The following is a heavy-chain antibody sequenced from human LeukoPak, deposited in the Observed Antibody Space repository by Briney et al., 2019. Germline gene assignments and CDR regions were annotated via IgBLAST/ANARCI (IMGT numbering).Heavy chain of an antibody. CDR3: ARAKEYYYDSSGYYNAFDI. J-gene: IGHJ3*02. Sequence: SVKVSCKASGGTFSSYAISWVRQAPGQGLEWMGGIIPIFGTANYAQKFQGRVTMTEDTSTDTAYMEPSSLRSEDTAVYYCARAKEYYYDSSGYYNAFDIWGQGTMVTVSS. V-gene: IGHV1-69*06. D-gene: IGHD3-22*01. CDR1: GGTFSSYA. CDR2: IIPIFGTA.